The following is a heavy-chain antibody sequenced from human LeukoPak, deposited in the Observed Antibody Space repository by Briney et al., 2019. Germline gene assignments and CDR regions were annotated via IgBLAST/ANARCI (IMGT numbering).Heavy chain of an antibody. J-gene: IGHJ4*02. CDR3: ARRDTMVRGVKFHY. V-gene: IGHV4-34*01. CDR1: GGSFSGYY. D-gene: IGHD3-10*01. Sequence: SETLSLTCAVYGGSFSGYYWSWIRQPPGKGLEWIGEINHSGSTNYNPSLKSRVTISVDTSKNQFSLKLSSVTAADTAVYYCARRDTMVRGVKFHYWGQGTLVTVSS. CDR2: INHSGST.